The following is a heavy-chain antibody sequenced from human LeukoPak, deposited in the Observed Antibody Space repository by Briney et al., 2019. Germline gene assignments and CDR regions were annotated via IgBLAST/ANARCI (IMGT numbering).Heavy chain of an antibody. Sequence: GGSLRLSCAASGFTFSSYSMNWVRQAPGKGLEWVSSISSSSSYIYYADSVKGRFTISRDNAKNSLYLQMNSLRAEDTAVYYCAREGVAVANDYWGQGTLATVSS. CDR3: AREGVAVANDY. CDR2: ISSSSSYI. D-gene: IGHD6-19*01. CDR1: GFTFSSYS. V-gene: IGHV3-21*01. J-gene: IGHJ4*02.